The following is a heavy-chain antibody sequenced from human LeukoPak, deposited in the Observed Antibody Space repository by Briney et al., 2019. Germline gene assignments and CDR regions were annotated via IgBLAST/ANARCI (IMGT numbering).Heavy chain of an antibody. CDR2: IYYSGST. J-gene: IGHJ3*02. CDR3: ATSGGQQLPMDAFDI. Sequence: SETLSLTCTVSGGSISSYYWSWIRQPPGKGLEWIGYIYYSGSTNYNPSLKSRVTISVDTSKNQFSLKLSSVTAADTAAYYCATSGGQQLPMDAFDIWGQGTMVTVSS. V-gene: IGHV4-59*01. D-gene: IGHD6-13*01. CDR1: GGSISSYY.